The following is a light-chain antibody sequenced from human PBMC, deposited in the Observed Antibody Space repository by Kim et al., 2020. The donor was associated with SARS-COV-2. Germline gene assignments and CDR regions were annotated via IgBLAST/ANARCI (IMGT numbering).Light chain of an antibody. J-gene: IGLJ7*01. CDR2: SDA. CDR1: RFNIGSNT. Sequence: QSVLTQPPSASGAPGQRVTISCSGSRFNIGSNTINWYQLLPGTAPKLLIYSDAQRPSGVPDRFSGSKSATSASLAISGLQSEDEADYYCAAWDDSLNGPVFGGGTQLTVL. V-gene: IGLV1-44*01. CDR3: AAWDDSLNGPV.